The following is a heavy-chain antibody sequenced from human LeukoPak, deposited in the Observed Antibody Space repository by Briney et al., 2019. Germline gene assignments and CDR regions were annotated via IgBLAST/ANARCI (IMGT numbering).Heavy chain of an antibody. CDR1: GGSFSGYY. Sequence: PSETLSLTCAVYGGSFSGYYWSWIRQPPGKGLEWIGETNHSGSTNYHPSLKSRVTISVDTSKNQFSLKLSSVTAADTAVYYCARVGGRIGSGSYSAEGGAETLTTYDRYYFDYWGQGTLVTVSS. V-gene: IGHV4-34*01. J-gene: IGHJ4*02. CDR2: TNHSGST. D-gene: IGHD3-10*01. CDR3: ARVGGRIGSGSYSAEGGAETLTTYDRYYFDY.